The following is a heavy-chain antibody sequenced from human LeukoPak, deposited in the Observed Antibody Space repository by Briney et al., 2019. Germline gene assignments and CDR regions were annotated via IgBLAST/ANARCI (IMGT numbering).Heavy chain of an antibody. CDR1: GRFISSYY. CDR2: IYYCGST. Sequence: SQTLSLTCTVSGRFISSYYWSWIRQPPGKGLEWIGYIYYCGSTNYHPSLKSRVTISVDTSKNQFSLKLSSVIAADPAVYYCAREWGVGATTTHFDYWGQGTLVTVSS. CDR3: AREWGVGATTTHFDY. J-gene: IGHJ4*02. V-gene: IGHV4-59*01. D-gene: IGHD1-26*01.